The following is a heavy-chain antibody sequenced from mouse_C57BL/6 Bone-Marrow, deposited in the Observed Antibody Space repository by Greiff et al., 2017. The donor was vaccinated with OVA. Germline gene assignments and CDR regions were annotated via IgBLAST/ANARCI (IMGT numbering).Heavy chain of an antibody. Sequence: QVQLQQPGAELVKPGASVKLSCKASGYTFTSYWMHWVKQRPGQGLEWIGMIHPNSGSTNYNEKFKSKATLTVDKSSSTAYMQLSSLTSEDSAVYYCAREGGYDGYYFYYAMDYWGQGTSVTVSS. CDR2: IHPNSGST. CDR3: AREGGYDGYYFYYAMDY. D-gene: IGHD2-3*01. V-gene: IGHV1-64*01. J-gene: IGHJ4*01. CDR1: GYTFTSYW.